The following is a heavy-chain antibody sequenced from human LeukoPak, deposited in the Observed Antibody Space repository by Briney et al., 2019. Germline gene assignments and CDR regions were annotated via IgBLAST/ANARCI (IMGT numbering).Heavy chain of an antibody. V-gene: IGHV4-38-2*02. CDR3: ARDRDTAMAPYYFDY. CDR2: IYHTGST. D-gene: IGHD5-18*01. CDR1: GYSISSGYY. Sequence: PSETLSLTCAVSGYSISSGYYWGWIRQPPGKGLEWIGSIYHTGSTYYNPSLKSRVTISVDTSKNQFSLKLSSVTAADTAVYYCARDRDTAMAPYYFDYWGQGTLVTVSS. J-gene: IGHJ4*02.